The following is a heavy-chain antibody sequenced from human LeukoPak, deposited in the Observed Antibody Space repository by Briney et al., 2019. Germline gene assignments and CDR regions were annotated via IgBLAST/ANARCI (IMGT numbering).Heavy chain of an antibody. J-gene: IGHJ4*02. CDR2: INHSGST. CDR1: GGSFSGYY. Sequence: SETLSLTCAVYGGSFSGYYWSWIRQPPGKGLEWIGEINHSGSTNYNPSLKSRVTISVDTSKNQFSLKLSSVTAADTAVYYCARDIYGSGPPVGDTIDYWGQGTLVTVSS. D-gene: IGHD3-10*01. CDR3: ARDIYGSGPPVGDTIDY. V-gene: IGHV4-34*01.